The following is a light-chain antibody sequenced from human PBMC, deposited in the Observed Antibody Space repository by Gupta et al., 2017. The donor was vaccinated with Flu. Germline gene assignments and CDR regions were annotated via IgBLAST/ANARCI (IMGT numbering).Light chain of an antibody. CDR2: GAS. CDR1: QKVKSNH. J-gene: IGKJ4*01. CDR3: QQYGDSAT. Sequence: GGRATPSCSARQKVKSNHFAWYQQKSGLAPRLLIYGASSRATGIPDRFSGSGSGTDFTLTISSLEPEDSAVYYCQQYGDSATFGGGTTVNIK. V-gene: IGKV3D-20*01.